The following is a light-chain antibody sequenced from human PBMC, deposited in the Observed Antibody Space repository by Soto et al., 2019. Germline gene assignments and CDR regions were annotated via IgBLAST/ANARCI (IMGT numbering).Light chain of an antibody. Sequence: EVVLTQSPATLSVSPGERATLSCRASQSVSSKLAWYHHKPGQAPRLLIYGASTRAAGIAARCSGSGSGTEFTLPINRLQPEDFAVYYCRQYSDWPYTFGQGTKLEIK. CDR1: QSVSSK. J-gene: IGKJ2*01. V-gene: IGKV3-15*01. CDR2: GAS. CDR3: RQYSDWPYT.